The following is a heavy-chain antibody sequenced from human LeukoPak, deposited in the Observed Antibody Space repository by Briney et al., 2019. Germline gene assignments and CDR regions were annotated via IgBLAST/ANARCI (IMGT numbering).Heavy chain of an antibody. J-gene: IGHJ6*04. CDR1: GFTVSSNY. CDR3: AELGITMIGGV. V-gene: IGHV3-7*01. CDR2: IKQDGSEK. D-gene: IGHD3-10*02. Sequence: GGSLRLSCAASGFTVSSNYMSWVRQAPGKGLEWVANIKQDGSEKYYVDSVKGRFTISRDNAKNSLYLQINSLRAEDTAVYYCAELGITMIGGVWGKGTTVTISS.